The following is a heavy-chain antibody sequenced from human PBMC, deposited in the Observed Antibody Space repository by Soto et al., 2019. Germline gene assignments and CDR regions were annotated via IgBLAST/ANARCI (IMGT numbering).Heavy chain of an antibody. CDR1: GFTFSTYS. V-gene: IGHV3-21*01. D-gene: IGHD4-17*01. CDR3: ARGWGTTVITLDAFAI. J-gene: IGHJ3*02. Sequence: EVQLVESGGGLVKPGGSLRLSCAASGFTFSTYSMNWVRQAPGKGLEWVSSISSGSTYRYYADSVKGRFTISRDNAENSLHLQMNSLRAEDTAVYYCARGWGTTVITLDAFAIWSQGTMVTVSS. CDR2: ISSGSTYR.